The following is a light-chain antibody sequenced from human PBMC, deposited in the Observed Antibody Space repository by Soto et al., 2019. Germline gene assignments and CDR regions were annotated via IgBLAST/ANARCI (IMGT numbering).Light chain of an antibody. CDR3: QQRSDSPLT. V-gene: IGKV3-11*01. J-gene: IGKJ4*01. CDR2: DVS. CDR1: QSVSSY. Sequence: EIVLTQSPGTLSLSPGERATLSCRASQSVSSYLAWYQQKPGQAPRLLIYDVSSRATAIPARFSGSGSGTDFTLTSSRLQPEDFAVYYCQQRSDSPLTFGGGPKVEIK.